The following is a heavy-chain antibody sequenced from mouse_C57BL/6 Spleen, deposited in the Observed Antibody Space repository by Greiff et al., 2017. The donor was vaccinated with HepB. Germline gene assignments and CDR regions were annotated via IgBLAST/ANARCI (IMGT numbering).Heavy chain of an antibody. CDR3: AKGGGSSPNFYAMDY. J-gene: IGHJ4*01. V-gene: IGHV1-26*01. D-gene: IGHD1-1*01. CDR1: GYTFTDYY. CDR2: INPNNGGT. Sequence: VQLQQSGPELVKPGASVKISCKASGYTFTDYYMNWVKQSHGKSLEWIGDINPNNGGTSYNQKFKGKATLTVDKSSSTAYMELRSLTSEDSAVYYCAKGGGSSPNFYAMDYWGQGTSVTVSS.